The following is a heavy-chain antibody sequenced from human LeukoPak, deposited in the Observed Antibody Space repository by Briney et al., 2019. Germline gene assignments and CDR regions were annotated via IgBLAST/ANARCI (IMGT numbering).Heavy chain of an antibody. V-gene: IGHV4-30-2*01. D-gene: IGHD3-10*01. J-gene: IGHJ5*02. CDR1: GASIDSGGYS. CDR3: ARGLTGNYYNVPNWFDP. CDR2: IYHSGST. Sequence: SQTLSLTCAVSGASIDSGGYSWNWIRQPPGKGLEWIGYIYHSGSTYYNPSLKSRVTISVDRSKNHFSLKLSSVTAADTAVYYCARGLTGNYYNVPNWFDPRGQGTLVTVSS.